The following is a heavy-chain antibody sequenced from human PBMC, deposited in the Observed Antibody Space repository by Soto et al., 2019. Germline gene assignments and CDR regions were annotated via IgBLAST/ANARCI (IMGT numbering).Heavy chain of an antibody. J-gene: IGHJ4*02. CDR2: ISYDGSNK. CDR3: ARDYCGQVDY. Sequence: QVQLVESGGGVVQPGRSLRLSCAASGFTFSSYAMHWVRQAPGKGLEWVAVISYDGSNKYYADSVKGRFTISRDNSKKTRYLQMNSLRAEETAGYYCARDYCGQVDYWGQGTLVTVSS. CDR1: GFTFSSYA. D-gene: IGHD2-21*02. V-gene: IGHV3-30-3*01.